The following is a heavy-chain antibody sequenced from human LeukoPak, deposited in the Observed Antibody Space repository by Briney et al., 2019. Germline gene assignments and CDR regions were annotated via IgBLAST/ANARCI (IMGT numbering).Heavy chain of an antibody. V-gene: IGHV4-39*07. D-gene: IGHD3-10*01. CDR3: ARDPAVGWFDP. Sequence: SETLSLTCTVSGGSISSSSYYWGWIRQPPGKGLEWIGSIYYSGSTYYNPSLKSRVTIPVDTSKNQFSLKLSSVTAADTAVYYCARDPAVGWFDPWGQGTLVTVSS. CDR2: IYYSGST. CDR1: GGSISSSSYY. J-gene: IGHJ5*02.